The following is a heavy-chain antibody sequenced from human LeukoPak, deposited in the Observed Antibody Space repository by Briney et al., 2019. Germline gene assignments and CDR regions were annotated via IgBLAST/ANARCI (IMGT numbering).Heavy chain of an antibody. CDR2: ISGSGGST. CDR1: GFTFGDYA. V-gene: IGHV3-23*01. D-gene: IGHD3-10*01. J-gene: IGHJ4*02. CDR3: SMVRGVTPLDY. Sequence: GGSLRLSCTASGFTFGDYAMSWFRQAPGKGLEWVSAISGSGGSTYYADSVKGRFTISRDNSKNTLYLQMNSLRAEDTAVYYCSMVRGVTPLDYWGQGTLVTVSS.